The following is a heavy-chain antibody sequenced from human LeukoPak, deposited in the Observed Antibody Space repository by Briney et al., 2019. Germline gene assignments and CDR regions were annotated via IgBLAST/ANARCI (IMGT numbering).Heavy chain of an antibody. CDR2: IYHSGST. CDR1: GYSISSGYY. CDR3: ASGYDEYYFDY. D-gene: IGHD5-12*01. V-gene: IGHV4-38-2*01. Sequence: KPSETLSLTCAVSGYSISSGYYWGWIRQPPGKGLEWIGSIYHSGSTYYNPPLKSRVTISVDTSKNQFSLKLSSVTAADTAIYYCASGYDEYYFDYWGQGTLVTVSS. J-gene: IGHJ4*02.